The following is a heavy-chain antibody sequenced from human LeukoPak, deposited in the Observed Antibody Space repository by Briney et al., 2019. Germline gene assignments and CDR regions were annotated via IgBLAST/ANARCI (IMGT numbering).Heavy chain of an antibody. V-gene: IGHV1-69*04. CDR1: GGTFSSYA. CDR2: IIPILGIA. CDR3: ARDGIDSSGYYYGWFDP. Sequence: SVKVSCKASGGTFSSYAISWVRQAPGQGLEWMGRIIPILGIANYAQKFQGRVTITADKSTSTAYMELSSLRSEDTAVYYCARDGIDSSGYYYGWFDPWGQGTLVTVSS. D-gene: IGHD3-22*01. J-gene: IGHJ5*02.